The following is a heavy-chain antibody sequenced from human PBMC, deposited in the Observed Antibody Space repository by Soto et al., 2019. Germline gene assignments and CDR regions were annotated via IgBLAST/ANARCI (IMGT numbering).Heavy chain of an antibody. Sequence: QVQLVESGGGVVQPGRSLRLSCAASGFTFSSYGMHWVRQAPGKGLEWVAVISYDGSNKYYADSVKGRFTISRDNSKNTLYLQMNSLRAEDTAVYYCAKDNGYSHTRGTDVWGQGTTVTVXS. J-gene: IGHJ6*02. CDR3: AKDNGYSHTRGTDV. D-gene: IGHD5-18*01. CDR1: GFTFSSYG. CDR2: ISYDGSNK. V-gene: IGHV3-30*18.